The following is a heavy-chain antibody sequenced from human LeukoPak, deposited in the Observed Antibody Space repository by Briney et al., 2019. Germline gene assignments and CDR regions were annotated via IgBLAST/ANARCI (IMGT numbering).Heavy chain of an antibody. CDR2: ISSSSSYI. D-gene: IGHD3-16*01. J-gene: IGHJ4*02. Sequence: GGSLRLSCAASGFTFSSYSMNWVRPAPGKGLEWVSSISSSSSYIYYADSVKGRFTISRDNAKNSLYLQMNSLRAEDTAVYYCARALMITFGGVRAPEYYFDYWGQGTLVTVSS. CDR3: ARALMITFGGVRAPEYYFDY. CDR1: GFTFSSYS. V-gene: IGHV3-21*01.